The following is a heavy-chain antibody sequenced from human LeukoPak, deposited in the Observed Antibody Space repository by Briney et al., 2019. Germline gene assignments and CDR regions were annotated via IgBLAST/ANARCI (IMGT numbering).Heavy chain of an antibody. J-gene: IGHJ3*02. D-gene: IGHD2-2*01. CDR1: GFTFGGLA. CDR2: FRGSGGST. Sequence: GGSLNLSCAALGFTFGGLAWSWFGRAQGKGLRGFQAFRGSGGSTYYADSVKGRFTISRDNSKNTLYLQMNSLRAEDTAVYYCARYCSSTSCYRSPDAFDIWGQGTMVTVSS. CDR3: ARYCSSTSCYRSPDAFDI. V-gene: IGHV3-23*01.